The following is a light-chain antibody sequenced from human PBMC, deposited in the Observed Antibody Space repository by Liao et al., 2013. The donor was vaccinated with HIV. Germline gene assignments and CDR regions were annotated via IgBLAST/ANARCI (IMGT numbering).Light chain of an antibody. Sequence: SYVLTQPPSVSVAPGKTARITCGGNNIGSYSVHWYQQKPGQAPVLVIYDHSDRPSGIPERFSGSNSGNTATLTISGTQAMDEADYYCQAWDSSTNWVFGGGTKLTVL. V-gene: IGLV3-21*01. CDR1: NIGSYS. CDR3: QAWDSSTNWV. J-gene: IGLJ3*02. CDR2: DHS.